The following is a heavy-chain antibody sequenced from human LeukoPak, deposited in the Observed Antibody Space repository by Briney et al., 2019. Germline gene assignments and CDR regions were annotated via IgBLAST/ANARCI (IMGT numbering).Heavy chain of an antibody. J-gene: IGHJ4*02. D-gene: IGHD6-19*01. CDR2: IKQDGSKK. V-gene: IGHV3-7*01. Sequence: GGSLRLSCVASGIPFSSYWMTWVRQAPGKGLEWVANIKQDGSKKSYVDSVKGRFTISRDNAKNTLYLQMNSLTAEDTAVYYCARGGIAVAGTLDWGQGTLVTVSS. CDR3: ARGGIAVAGTLD. CDR1: GIPFSSYW.